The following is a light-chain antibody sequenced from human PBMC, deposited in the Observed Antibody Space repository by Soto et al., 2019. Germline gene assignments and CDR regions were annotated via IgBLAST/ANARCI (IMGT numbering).Light chain of an antibody. CDR2: EVT. Sequence: QSVLTQPASVSGSPGQSITISCTGTSNDVGAYDYVSWYQQHPGKAPKLIIYEVTYRPSGVSNRFSGSQSGNTASLTISGLQAEDGADYYCSSYRGSSTLTFGGGTKVTVL. J-gene: IGLJ2*01. CDR3: SSYRGSSTLT. CDR1: SNDVGAYDY. V-gene: IGLV2-14*01.